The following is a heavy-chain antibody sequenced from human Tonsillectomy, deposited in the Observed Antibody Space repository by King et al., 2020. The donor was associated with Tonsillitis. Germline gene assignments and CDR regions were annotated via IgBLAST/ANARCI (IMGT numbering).Heavy chain of an antibody. D-gene: IGHD2-15*01. CDR3: AKDSAMDPFDH. Sequence: VQLVESGGGLVQPGGSLRLSCAASGFSFSSYWMSWVRQAPGKGLEWGANIKQDGSERYYMDSVKGRFTISRDNAKDSVYLQMNSLRGEDTAMYYCAKDSAMDPFDHWGQGTLVTVSS. CDR1: GFSFSSYW. CDR2: IKQDGSER. J-gene: IGHJ4*02. V-gene: IGHV3-7*03.